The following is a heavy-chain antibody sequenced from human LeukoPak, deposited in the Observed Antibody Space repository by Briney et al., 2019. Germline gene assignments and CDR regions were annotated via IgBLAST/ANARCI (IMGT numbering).Heavy chain of an antibody. J-gene: IGHJ4*02. CDR3: ARDERFCNGDNHYPDLEY. Sequence: ASVKVSCKASGYTFTGYYMFWVRQAPGQGLEWMGWINPNTGATKYGQNFQGRVTLTRDTSIRTTFMELSSLRSDDTAFYYCARDERFCNGDNHYPDLEYWGQGTLVTVSS. V-gene: IGHV1-2*02. CDR1: GYTFTGYY. CDR2: INPNTGAT. D-gene: IGHD2-15*01.